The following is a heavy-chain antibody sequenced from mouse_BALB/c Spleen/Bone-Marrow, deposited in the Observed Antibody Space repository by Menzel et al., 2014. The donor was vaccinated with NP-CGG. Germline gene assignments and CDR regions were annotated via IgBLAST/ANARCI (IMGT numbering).Heavy chain of an antibody. J-gene: IGHJ1*01. CDR3: ARSGYYGYGWYFDV. CDR2: INPSNDTP. D-gene: IGHD1-2*01. CDR1: GYTFTNYF. Sequence: QVQLKESGAELVKPGASVKLSCGVSGYTFTNYFLYWVKQRPGQGLEWIGEINPSNDTPNFTEKFKSKATLTVDKSSSTAYMQLSSLTSEDSAVYYGARSGYYGYGWYFDVWGAGTTVTVSS. V-gene: IGHV1S81*02.